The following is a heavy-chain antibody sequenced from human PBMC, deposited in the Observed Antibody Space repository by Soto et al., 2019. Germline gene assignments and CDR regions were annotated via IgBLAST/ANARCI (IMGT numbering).Heavy chain of an antibody. V-gene: IGHV2-5*02. J-gene: IGHJ4*02. CDR2: IYWDDDK. CDR3: AHRNYDILTGYYTFDY. D-gene: IGHD3-9*01. Sequence: GSGPTLVNPTQTLTLTCTFSGFSLSTSGVGVGWIRQPPGKALEWLALIYWDDDKRYSPSLKSRLTITKDTSKNQVVLTMTNMDPVDTATYYCAHRNYDILTGYYTFDYSGQGTLVTVSS. CDR1: GFSLSTSGVG.